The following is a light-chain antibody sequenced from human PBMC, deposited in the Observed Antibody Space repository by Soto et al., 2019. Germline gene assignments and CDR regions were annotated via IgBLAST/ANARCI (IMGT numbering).Light chain of an antibody. Sequence: DFQMTQSPSTLSASVGDGVTITCRASQSIGSGLAWYQQQPGKAPNLLIYKATNLQRGVSSRFSGSGSGTDFSLTISSLQPADSATYYCQQYHDFQYTFGQGTKLEI. CDR1: QSIGSG. J-gene: IGKJ2*01. V-gene: IGKV1-5*03. CDR3: QQYHDFQYT. CDR2: KAT.